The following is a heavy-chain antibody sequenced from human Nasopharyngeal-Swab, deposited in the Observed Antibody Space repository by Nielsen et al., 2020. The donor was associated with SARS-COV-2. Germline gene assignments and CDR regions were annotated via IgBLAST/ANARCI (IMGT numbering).Heavy chain of an antibody. J-gene: IGHJ4*02. CDR2: ISSSGSTI. V-gene: IGHV3-11*04. CDR3: ASTGYSSGWFVG. CDR1: GFTFSDYY. D-gene: IGHD6-19*01. Sequence: GESLKISCAASGFTFSDYYMSWIRQAPGKGLEWVSYISSSGSTIYYADSVKGRFTISRDNAKNSLYLQMNSLRAEDTAVYYCASTGYSSGWFVGWGQGTLVTVSS.